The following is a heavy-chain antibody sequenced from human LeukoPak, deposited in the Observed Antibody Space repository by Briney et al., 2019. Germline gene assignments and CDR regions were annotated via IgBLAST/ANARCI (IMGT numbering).Heavy chain of an antibody. CDR1: GGSFSGYS. V-gene: IGHV4-34*01. Sequence: SETLSLTCAVYGGSFSGYSWSWTRQPPGKGLEWIGEINHSGSTNYNPSLKSRVTISVDTSKNQFSLKLSSVTAADTAVYYCARGALGYSSSWYNWFDPWGQGTLVTVSS. CDR3: ARGALGYSSSWYNWFDP. CDR2: INHSGST. J-gene: IGHJ5*02. D-gene: IGHD6-13*01.